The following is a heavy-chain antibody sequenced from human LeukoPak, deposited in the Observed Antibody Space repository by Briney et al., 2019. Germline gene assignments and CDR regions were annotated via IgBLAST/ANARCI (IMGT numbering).Heavy chain of an antibody. CDR2: IIYSGGT. CDR1: GDSISIFN. J-gene: IGHJ4*02. V-gene: IGHV4-59*01. CDR3: ATDQHCSGASCHGTFDY. Sequence: SETLSLTCTVSGDSISIFNWSWIRQSPGKRLEWIGHIIYSGGTNYNPSSNSRVTISIDTSKNQFSLTLTSVTAADTALYYCATDQHCSGASCHGTFDYWGRGTQVTVSS. D-gene: IGHD2-2*01.